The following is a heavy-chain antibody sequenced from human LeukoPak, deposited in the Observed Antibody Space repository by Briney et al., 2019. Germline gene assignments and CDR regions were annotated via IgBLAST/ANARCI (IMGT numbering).Heavy chain of an antibody. CDR2: ISSSGSTI. CDR3: ARSRTGWFGELLYPSYYFDY. V-gene: IGHV3-48*03. D-gene: IGHD3-10*01. CDR1: GFTFSSYE. J-gene: IGHJ4*02. Sequence: GRCLRLSCAASGFTFSSYEMNWVRQATGKGLEWVSYISSSGSTIYYADSVKGRFTISRDNAKNSLYLQMNSLRAEHTPVYYCARSRTGWFGELLYPSYYFDYWGQGTLVTVSS.